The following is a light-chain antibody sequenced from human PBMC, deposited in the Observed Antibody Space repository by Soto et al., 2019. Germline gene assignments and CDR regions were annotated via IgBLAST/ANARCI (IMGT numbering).Light chain of an antibody. CDR2: GAS. CDR3: QHYGSSPWT. CDR1: QSVSSRN. V-gene: IGKV3-20*01. J-gene: IGKJ1*01. Sequence: EIVLTQSPGTLSLSPGDRATLYCRASQSVSSRNLAWYQQKRGQAPRLLIYGASSRATGIPDRFSGSGSGPDFTLTISRLEPEDFAVYFCQHYGSSPWTFGQGTKVDIK.